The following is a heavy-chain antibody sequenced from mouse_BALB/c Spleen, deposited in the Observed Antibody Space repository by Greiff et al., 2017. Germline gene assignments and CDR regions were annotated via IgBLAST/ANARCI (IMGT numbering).Heavy chain of an antibody. CDR1: GFSLTSYG. CDR3: ARDYYRYDCYAMDY. Sequence: VKLMESGPGLVAPSQSLSITCTVSGFSLTSYGVHWVRQPPGKGLEWLGVIWAGGSTNYNSALMSRLSISKDNSKSQVFLKMNSLQTDDTAMYYCARDYYRYDCYAMDYWGQGTSVTVSS. J-gene: IGHJ4*01. V-gene: IGHV2-9*02. D-gene: IGHD2-14*01. CDR2: IWAGGST.